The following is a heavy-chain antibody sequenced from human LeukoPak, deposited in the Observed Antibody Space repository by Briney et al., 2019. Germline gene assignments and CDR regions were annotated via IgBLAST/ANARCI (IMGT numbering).Heavy chain of an antibody. D-gene: IGHD1-26*01. CDR1: GFTFSSYG. V-gene: IGHV3-30*02. CDR3: ARARGYSGSYRYDY. J-gene: IGHJ4*02. CDR2: IRYDGSNK. Sequence: GGSLRLSCAASGFTFSSYGMHWVRQAPGKGLEWVAFIRYDGSNKYYADSVKGRFTISRDNAKNSLYLQMNSLRAEDTAVYYCARARGYSGSYRYDYWGQGTLVTVSS.